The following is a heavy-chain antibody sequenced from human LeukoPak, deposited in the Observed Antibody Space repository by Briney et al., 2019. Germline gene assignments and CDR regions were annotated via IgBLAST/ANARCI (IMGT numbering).Heavy chain of an antibody. CDR3: ATSRHCSSTSCYNGYYYGMDV. V-gene: IGHV1-24*01. CDR2: FDPEDGET. D-gene: IGHD2-2*02. Sequence: ASVKVSCKVSGYTLTELSMHWVRQAPGKGLEWMGGFDPEDGETIYAQKFQGKVTMTEDTSTDTAYMELSSLRSEDTAVYYCATSRHCSSTSCYNGYYYGMDVWGQGTTVTVSS. CDR1: GYTLTELS. J-gene: IGHJ6*02.